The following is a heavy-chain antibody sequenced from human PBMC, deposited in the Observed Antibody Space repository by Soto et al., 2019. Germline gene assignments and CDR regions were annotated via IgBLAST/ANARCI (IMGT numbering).Heavy chain of an antibody. V-gene: IGHV1-46*01. J-gene: IGHJ4*02. CDR1: GYTFTSYY. CDR3: ARIAPPSYSSGWTTGDY. CDR2: INPSGGST. D-gene: IGHD6-19*01. Sequence: VASLKVSCKASGYTFTSYYMHWVRQAPGQGLEWMGIINPSGGSTSYAQKFQGRVTMTRDTSTSTVYMELSSLRSEDTAVYYCARIAPPSYSSGWTTGDYWGQGTLVTVSS.